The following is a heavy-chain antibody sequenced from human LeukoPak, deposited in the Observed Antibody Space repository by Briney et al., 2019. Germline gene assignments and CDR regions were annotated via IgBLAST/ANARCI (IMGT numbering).Heavy chain of an antibody. CDR2: ISAYNGNT. Sequence: GASVKVSCKASGYTFTSYGISWVRQAPGQGLEWMGWISAYNGNTNYAQKLQGRVTMTTDTSTSTAYMELRSLRSDDPAVYYCARDHRYCSSTSCELDYWGQGTLVTVSS. CDR3: ARDHRYCSSTSCELDY. J-gene: IGHJ4*02. V-gene: IGHV1-18*01. D-gene: IGHD2-2*01. CDR1: GYTFTSYG.